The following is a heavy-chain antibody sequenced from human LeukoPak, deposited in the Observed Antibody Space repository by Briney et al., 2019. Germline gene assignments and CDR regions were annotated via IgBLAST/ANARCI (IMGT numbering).Heavy chain of an antibody. J-gene: IGHJ3*02. CDR3: ARNTYYYERSGWKAFDI. CDR2: IKEVGSDK. Sequence: PGGSLRLSCAASGFTFSNYWMSWVRQAPGKGLEWVANIKEVGSDKYYVDSVKGRFTISRDNAKNSLYLQMNSLRVEDTAVYYCARNTYYYERSGWKAFDIWGQGTMVTVSS. D-gene: IGHD3-22*01. V-gene: IGHV3-7*01. CDR1: GFTFSNYW.